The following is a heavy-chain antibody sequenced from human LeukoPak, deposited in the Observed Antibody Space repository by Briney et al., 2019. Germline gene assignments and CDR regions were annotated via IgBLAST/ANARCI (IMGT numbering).Heavy chain of an antibody. CDR3: ARDGQYGADYYGMDV. V-gene: IGHV4-31*02. J-gene: IGHJ6*02. Sequence: GXYYWSWIRQHPGKGLEWIVYIYYSGSTYYNPSLKSRFTISVYTSKNQFSLKLSSVTAADTAVYYCARDGQYGADYYGMDVWGQGTTVTVSS. D-gene: IGHD4-4*01. CDR2: IYYSGST. CDR1: GXYY.